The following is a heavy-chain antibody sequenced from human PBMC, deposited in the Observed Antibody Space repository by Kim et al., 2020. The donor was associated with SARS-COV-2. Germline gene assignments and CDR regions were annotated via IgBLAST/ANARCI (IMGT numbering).Heavy chain of an antibody. J-gene: IGHJ6*02. V-gene: IGHV1-2*04. CDR1: GYTFTGYY. CDR3: ARDLYYYDSSGYYPEGIYGMDV. Sequence: ASVKVSCKASGYTFTGYYMHWVRQAPGQGLEWMGWINPNSGGTNYAQKFQGWVTMTRDTSISTAYMELSRLRSDDTAVYYCARDLYYYDSSGYYPEGIYGMDVWGQGTTVTVSS. CDR2: INPNSGGT. D-gene: IGHD3-22*01.